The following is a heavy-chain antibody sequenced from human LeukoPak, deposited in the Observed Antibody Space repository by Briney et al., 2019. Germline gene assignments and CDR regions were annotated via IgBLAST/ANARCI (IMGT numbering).Heavy chain of an antibody. V-gene: IGHV4-59*01. CDR1: GGSISSYY. J-gene: IGHJ4*02. Sequence: EASETLSLTCTVSGGSISSYYWSWIRQPPGKGLEWIGYIYYSGSTNYNPSLKSRVTISVDTSKNQFSLKLSSVTAADTAVYYCARARYSSSWGCDYWGQGTLVTVSS. CDR2: IYYSGST. D-gene: IGHD6-13*01. CDR3: ARARYSSSWGCDY.